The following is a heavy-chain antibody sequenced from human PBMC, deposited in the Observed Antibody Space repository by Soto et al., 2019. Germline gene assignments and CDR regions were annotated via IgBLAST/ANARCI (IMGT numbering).Heavy chain of an antibody. CDR3: ARVRSHMFLDY. D-gene: IGHD3-10*02. CDR1: GGSISSHY. Sequence: QVQLQESGPGLVKPSETLSLTCTVSGGSISSHYWSWIRQPAGKGLEWIGRIYTSGSTNYNPSLKRRVTMSVDTSKNQFSLKLSSVPAVDTAVYYCARVRSHMFLDYWGQGTLVTVSS. J-gene: IGHJ4*02. CDR2: IYTSGST. V-gene: IGHV4-4*07.